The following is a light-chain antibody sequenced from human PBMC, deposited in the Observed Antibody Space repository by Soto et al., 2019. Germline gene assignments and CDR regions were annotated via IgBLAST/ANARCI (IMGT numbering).Light chain of an antibody. J-gene: IGKJ4*01. CDR3: QQRYSWPLT. Sequence: IVLTQSPGTLSVSPGERATLSCWASQSIATSLAWYQQKPGQAPKILIYDASNRATGIPARFSGSGSGTDFTLTITTVEPEDFAFYYCQQRYSWPLTFGGGTKVQIK. V-gene: IGKV3-11*01. CDR2: DAS. CDR1: QSIATS.